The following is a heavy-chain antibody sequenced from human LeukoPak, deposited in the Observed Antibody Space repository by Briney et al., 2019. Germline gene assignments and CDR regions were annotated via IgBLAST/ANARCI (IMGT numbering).Heavy chain of an antibody. Sequence: PGGSLRPSCAGSGFSFSDAWLNWVRQTPEKGLEWVARIKRQTEGWAKDYAAPVKGRFTISRDDSKSTVYLQMNSLEIEDTAVYYCSRNADHDCWAQRTLATVSS. D-gene: IGHD1-14*01. CDR1: GFSFSDAW. J-gene: IGHJ4*02. V-gene: IGHV3-15*01. CDR3: SRNADHDC. CDR2: IKRQTEGWAK.